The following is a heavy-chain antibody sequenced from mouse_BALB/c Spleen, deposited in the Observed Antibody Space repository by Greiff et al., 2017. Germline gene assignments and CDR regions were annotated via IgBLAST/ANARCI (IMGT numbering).Heavy chain of an antibody. Sequence: VQLQQSGAELVKPGASVKLSCTASGFNIKDTYMHWVKQRPEQGLEWIGRIDPANGNTKYDPKFQGKATITADTSSNTAYLQLSSLTSEDTAVYCCARAYYCGSPYYLDYWGQGTTLTVSS. CDR3: ARAYYCGSPYYLDY. D-gene: IGHD1-2*01. CDR1: GFNIKDTY. CDR2: IDPANGNT. V-gene: IGHV14-3*02. J-gene: IGHJ2*01.